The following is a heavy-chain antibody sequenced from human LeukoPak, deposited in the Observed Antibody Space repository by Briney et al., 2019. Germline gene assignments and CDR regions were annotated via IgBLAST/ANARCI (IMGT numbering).Heavy chain of an antibody. CDR3: ARGSPKYYDFWSGYYTPHYFDY. CDR2: INHSGST. J-gene: IGHJ4*02. CDR1: GGSFSGYY. V-gene: IGHV4-34*01. D-gene: IGHD3-3*01. Sequence: SETLSLTCAVYGGSFSGYYWSWIRQPPGKGLEWIGEINHSGSTNYNPAPKRRCTITVKKSKNQSSLKLSSVNAADTAVYYCARGSPKYYDFWSGYYTPHYFDYWGQGTLVTVSS.